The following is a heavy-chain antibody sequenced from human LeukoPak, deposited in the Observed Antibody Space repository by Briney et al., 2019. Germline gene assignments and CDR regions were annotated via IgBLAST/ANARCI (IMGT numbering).Heavy chain of an antibody. V-gene: IGHV3-21*01. CDR2: ISSSSSYI. J-gene: IGHJ5*02. CDR1: GFTFSSYS. Sequence: GGSLRLSCAASGFTFSSYSMNWVRQAPGKGLEWVSSISSSSSYIYYADSVKGRFTISRDNAKNSLYLQMNSLRAEDTAVYYCAGGADDIFRGNWFDPWGQGTLVTVSS. CDR3: AGGADDIFRGNWFDP. D-gene: IGHD3-9*01.